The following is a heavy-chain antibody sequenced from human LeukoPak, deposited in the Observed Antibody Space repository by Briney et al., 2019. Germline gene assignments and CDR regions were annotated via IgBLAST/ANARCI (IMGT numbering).Heavy chain of an antibody. D-gene: IGHD3-10*01. CDR3: ARDGYYYGSASYYENWFDP. V-gene: IGHV1-18*01. CDR1: GYTFTSYG. J-gene: IGHJ5*02. CDR2: ISAYNGNT. Sequence: ASVKVSCKDSGYTFTSYGISWVRQAPGQGLEWMGWISAYNGNTNYAQKLQGRVTMTTDTSTSTAYMELRSLRSDDTAVYYCARDGYYYGSASYYENWFDPWGQGTLVTVFS.